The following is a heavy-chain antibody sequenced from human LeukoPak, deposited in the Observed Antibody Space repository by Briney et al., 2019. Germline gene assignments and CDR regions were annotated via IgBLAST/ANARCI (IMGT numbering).Heavy chain of an antibody. Sequence: GSLRLSCAASGFTFSSYAMSWVRQAPGKGLEWVSAISGSGGSTYYADSVKGRFTISRDNSKSTLSLQMNSLRAEDTAIYYCATYRQVLLPFESWGQGTLVTVSS. CDR2: ISGSGGST. D-gene: IGHD2-8*02. CDR1: GFTFSSYA. V-gene: IGHV3-23*01. J-gene: IGHJ4*02. CDR3: ATYRQVLLPFES.